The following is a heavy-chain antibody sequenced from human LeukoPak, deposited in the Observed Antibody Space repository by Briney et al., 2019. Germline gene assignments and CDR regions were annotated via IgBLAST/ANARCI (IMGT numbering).Heavy chain of an antibody. CDR2: ISSSSVYI. CDR1: GFTFSSYT. Sequence: GGSLRLSCAASGFTFSSYTMNWVRQAPGKGLEWVSSISSSSVYIYYADSVKGRFTISRDNAKNSLYLQMNSLRAEDTAVYYCARDRRVQLWSPAGFDYWGQGTLVTVSS. J-gene: IGHJ4*02. D-gene: IGHD5-18*01. V-gene: IGHV3-21*01. CDR3: ARDRRVQLWSPAGFDY.